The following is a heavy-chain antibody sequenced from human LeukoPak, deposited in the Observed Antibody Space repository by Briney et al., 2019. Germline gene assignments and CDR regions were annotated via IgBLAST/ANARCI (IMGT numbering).Heavy chain of an antibody. CDR3: AREGRVKWDLSQINY. CDR2: INHSGST. J-gene: IGHJ4*02. D-gene: IGHD1-26*01. V-gene: IGHV4-34*01. CDR1: GGSFSNYY. Sequence: SETLSLTCAVYGGSFSNYYWSCIRQSPGKGLEWIGEINHSGSTNYNPSLKSRVTISVDTSKNQFSLKLSSVTAADTAVYFCAREGRVKWDLSQINYWGQGTLLTVSS.